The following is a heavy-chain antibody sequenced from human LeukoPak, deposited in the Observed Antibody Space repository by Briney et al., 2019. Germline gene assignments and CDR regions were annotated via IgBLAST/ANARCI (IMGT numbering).Heavy chain of an antibody. Sequence: PSETLSLTCAVYGGSFSGYYWSWIRQPPGKGLEWIGEVNHSGSTNYNPSLKSRVTISVDTSKNQFSLKLSSGTAADTAVYYCATLYCSSSRCYTGDNWFDPWGQGSLVTVSS. D-gene: IGHD2-2*02. CDR3: ATLYCSSSRCYTGDNWFDP. J-gene: IGHJ5*02. CDR2: VNHSGST. CDR1: GGSFSGYY. V-gene: IGHV4-34*01.